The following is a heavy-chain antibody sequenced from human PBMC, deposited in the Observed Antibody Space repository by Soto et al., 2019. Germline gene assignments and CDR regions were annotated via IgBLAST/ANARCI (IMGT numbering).Heavy chain of an antibody. CDR2: ISYDGSNK. J-gene: IGHJ4*02. CDR1: GFTFSSYA. D-gene: IGHD5-12*01. V-gene: IGHV3-30-3*01. Sequence: QVQLVESGGGVVQPGRSLRLSCAASGFTFSSYAMHWVRQAPGKGLEWVAVISYDGSNKYYADSVKGRFTISRDNSKNTRYLQMNSLGAEDTAVYYCARGGLATPDYWGQGTLVTVSS. CDR3: ARGGLATPDY.